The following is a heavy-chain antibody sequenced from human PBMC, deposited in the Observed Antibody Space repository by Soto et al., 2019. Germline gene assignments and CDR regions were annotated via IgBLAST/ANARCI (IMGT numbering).Heavy chain of an antibody. CDR2: IIPILGIA. V-gene: IGHV1-69*08. Sequence: QVQLVQSGAEVKKPGSSVKVSCKASGGTFSSYTISWVRQAPGQGLEWMGRIIPILGIANYAQKFQGRVTITADKSTSTAYMELSSLRSEDTAVYYCAREARPFRRWYFDLWGRGTLVTVSS. J-gene: IGHJ2*01. CDR3: AREARPFRRWYFDL. CDR1: GGTFSSYT.